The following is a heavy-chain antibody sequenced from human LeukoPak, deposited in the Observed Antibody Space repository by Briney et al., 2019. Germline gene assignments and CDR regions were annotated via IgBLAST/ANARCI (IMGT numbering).Heavy chain of an antibody. CDR1: GFTFDDYA. Sequence: GGSLRLSCAASGFTFDDYAMHWVRQAPGKGLEWVSGISWNSGSIGYADSVKGRFTISRDNAKNSLYLQMNSLRAEDMALYYCAKGDSSGYCYGGGFDYRGQGTLVTVSS. J-gene: IGHJ4*02. D-gene: IGHD3-22*01. CDR2: ISWNSGSI. V-gene: IGHV3-9*03. CDR3: AKGDSSGYCYGGGFDY.